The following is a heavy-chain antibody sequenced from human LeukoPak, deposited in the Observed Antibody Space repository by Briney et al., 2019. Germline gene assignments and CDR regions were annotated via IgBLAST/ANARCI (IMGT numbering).Heavy chain of an antibody. CDR3: ARLGGSSWYTRDY. CDR2: IYHSGST. V-gene: IGHV4-30-2*03. CDR1: GGSISSGGYS. Sequence: SETLSLTCAVSGGSISSGGYSWSWIRQPPGKGLEWVGYIYHSGSTYYNPSLKSRVTISVDTSKNQFSLKLSSVTAADTAVYYWARLGGSSWYTRDYWGQGTLVTVSS. J-gene: IGHJ4*02. D-gene: IGHD6-13*01.